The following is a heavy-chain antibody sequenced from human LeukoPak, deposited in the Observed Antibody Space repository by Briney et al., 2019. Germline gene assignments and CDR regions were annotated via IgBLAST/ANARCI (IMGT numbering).Heavy chain of an antibody. D-gene: IGHD1-7*01. CDR3: ARGSHWNYGGYYLDY. Sequence: GGSLRLSCAASGFTFDDYAMYWVRQGPGKGLEWVALISWDGSITYCSDSVKGRFTISRDSSKNSLYLQINSLRDEDTALYYCARGSHWNYGGYYLDYWGQGTLVTVSS. J-gene: IGHJ4*02. V-gene: IGHV3-43D*03. CDR2: ISWDGSIT. CDR1: GFTFDDYA.